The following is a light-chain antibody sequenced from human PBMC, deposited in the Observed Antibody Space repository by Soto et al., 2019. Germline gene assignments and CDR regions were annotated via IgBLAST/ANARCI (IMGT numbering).Light chain of an antibody. CDR1: QSVGSG. Sequence: EIVLTQSPGTLSLSPGERATLSCRVSQSVGSGLAWYQHKAGQAPRLLIYGASTRATGIPARFSGSGSGTEFTLTISNVQSGDLAVYYCQQYNNWPPWTFGQGTRWIS. CDR2: GAS. V-gene: IGKV3-15*01. CDR3: QQYNNWPPWT. J-gene: IGKJ1*01.